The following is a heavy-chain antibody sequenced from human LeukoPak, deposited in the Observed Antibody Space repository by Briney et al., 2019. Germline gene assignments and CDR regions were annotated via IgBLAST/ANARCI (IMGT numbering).Heavy chain of an antibody. CDR1: GFTFSDYY. V-gene: IGHV3-11*04. CDR3: ARVQPVTSSDY. D-gene: IGHD4-17*01. J-gene: IGHJ4*02. Sequence: PGGSLRLSCAASGFTFSDYYMSWMRQAPGKGLEWVSYISSSGSTIYYADSVKGRFTISRDNAKNSLYLQMNSLRAEDTAVYYSARVQPVTSSDYWGQGTLVTVSS. CDR2: ISSSGSTI.